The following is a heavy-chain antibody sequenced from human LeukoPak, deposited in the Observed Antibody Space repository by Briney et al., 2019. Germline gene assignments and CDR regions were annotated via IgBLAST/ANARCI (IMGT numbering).Heavy chain of an antibody. J-gene: IGHJ4*02. Sequence: GGSLRLSCAASGFTFSDYYMSWIRQAPGKGLEWVSYISSSGSTIYYADSVKGRFTISRDNAKNSLYLQMNSLRAEDTAVYYCARASSYAYGDYVDFDYWGQGTLVTVSS. V-gene: IGHV3-11*04. CDR3: ARASSYAYGDYVDFDY. CDR2: ISSSGSTI. D-gene: IGHD4-17*01. CDR1: GFTFSDYY.